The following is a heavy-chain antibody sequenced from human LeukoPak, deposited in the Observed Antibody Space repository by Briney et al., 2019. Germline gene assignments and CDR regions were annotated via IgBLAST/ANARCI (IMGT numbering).Heavy chain of an antibody. Sequence: AETLSLTCSVSGASIVSNYWSWIRQPAGKGLEWMGRIYNTVSTNYSPSLKSRVTMSVDTSRNQFSLKLTSVTGADTAVYYCARLRFFDSTGYSAAHYMDVWGKGTTVIVSS. CDR2: IYNTVST. V-gene: IGHV4-4*07. J-gene: IGHJ6*03. CDR3: ARLRFFDSTGYSAAHYMDV. D-gene: IGHD3-22*01. CDR1: GASIVSNY.